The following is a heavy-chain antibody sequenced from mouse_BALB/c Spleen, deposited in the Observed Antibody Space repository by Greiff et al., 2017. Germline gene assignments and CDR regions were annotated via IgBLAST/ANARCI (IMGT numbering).Heavy chain of an antibody. CDR2: ISYSGST. CDR3: ARSVYGNYWYFDV. Sequence: DVKLVESGPGLVKPSQSLSLTCTVTGYSITSDYAWNWIRQFPGNKLEWMGYISYSGSTSYNPSLKSRISITRDTSKNQFFLQLNSVTTEDTATYYCARSVYGNYWYFDVWGAGTTVTVSS. J-gene: IGHJ1*01. CDR1: GYSITSDYA. D-gene: IGHD2-10*02. V-gene: IGHV3-2*02.